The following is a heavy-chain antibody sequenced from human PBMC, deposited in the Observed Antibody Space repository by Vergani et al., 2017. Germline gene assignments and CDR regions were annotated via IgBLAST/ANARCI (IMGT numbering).Heavy chain of an antibody. D-gene: IGHD3-10*01. CDR3: AGDRVDNLVWFGELLSYYMDV. V-gene: IGHV3-30*04. CDR1: GFTFSSYA. Sequence: QVQLVESGGGVVQPGRSLRLSCAASGFTFSSYAMHWVRQAPGKGLEWVAVISYDGSNKYYADSVNGRFTISRANSKNTLYLQMNSLGAEDTAVYYCAGDRVDNLVWFGELLSYYMDVWGKGTTVTVSS. J-gene: IGHJ6*03. CDR2: ISYDGSNK.